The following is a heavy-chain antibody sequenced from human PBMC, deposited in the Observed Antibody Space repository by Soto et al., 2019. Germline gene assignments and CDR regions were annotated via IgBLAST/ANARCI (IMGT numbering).Heavy chain of an antibody. D-gene: IGHD1-1*01. J-gene: IGHJ4*02. V-gene: IGHV3-11*06. CDR2: SSNSGTFT. CDR3: ARSGDNYNLLDY. CDR1: GFTFSDYY. Sequence: GWSLRLSCEASGFTFSDYYMSWIRQAPGKGLEWIAYSSNSGTFTKYADSVKGRFSISRDNAKNSLYLQINNLSGEDTATYFCARSGDNYNLLDYWGQGTPVTVS.